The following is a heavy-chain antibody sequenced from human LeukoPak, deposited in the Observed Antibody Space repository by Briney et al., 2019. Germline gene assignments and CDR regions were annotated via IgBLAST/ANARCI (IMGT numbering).Heavy chain of an antibody. D-gene: IGHD5-18*01. CDR2: IYYSGTT. Sequence: PSETLSLTCAVSGGSIRSGGYSWSWIRQPPGKGLEWIGYIYYSGTTYYNPSLKTRVTISVDTSKNQFSLKLSSVTAADTAVYYCASRIQLWYQSNAFDIWGQGTMVTVSS. J-gene: IGHJ3*02. V-gene: IGHV4-30-4*07. CDR3: ASRIQLWYQSNAFDI. CDR1: GGSIRSGGYS.